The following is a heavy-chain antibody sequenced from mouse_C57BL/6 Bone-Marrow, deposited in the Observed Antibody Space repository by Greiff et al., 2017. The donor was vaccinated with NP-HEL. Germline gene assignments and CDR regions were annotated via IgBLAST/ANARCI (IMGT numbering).Heavy chain of an antibody. D-gene: IGHD2-2*01. V-gene: IGHV3-6*01. CDR1: GYSITSGYY. CDR2: ISYDGSN. J-gene: IGHJ4*01. CDR3: ARDQGYYYAMDY. Sequence: EVQLVESGPGLVKPSQSLSLTCSVTGYSITSGYYWNWIRQFPGNKLEWMGYISYDGSNKYNPSLKNRISITRDTSKNQLFLKLNSVTTEDRATYYGARDQGYYYAMDYWGQGTSVTVSS.